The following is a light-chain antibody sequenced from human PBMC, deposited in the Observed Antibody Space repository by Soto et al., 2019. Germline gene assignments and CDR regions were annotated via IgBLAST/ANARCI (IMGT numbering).Light chain of an antibody. CDR2: AAS. CDR1: QDISYY. J-gene: IGKJ1*01. Sequence: DIQMTQSPSSLSASLGDRVTITCRANQDISYYLAWYQQKQGKVPKLLIYAASTLQSGVPSRFSGSGSGTDFTLTISSLLPEDIATYYCQKYHSDPRTFGQGTKVDIK. CDR3: QKYHSDPRT. V-gene: IGKV1-27*01.